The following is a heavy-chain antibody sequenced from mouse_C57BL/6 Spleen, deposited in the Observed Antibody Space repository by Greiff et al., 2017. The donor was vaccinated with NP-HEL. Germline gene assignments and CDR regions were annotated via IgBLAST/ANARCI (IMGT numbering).Heavy chain of an antibody. D-gene: IGHD2-4*01. J-gene: IGHJ1*03. CDR3: ARGGLRRGWYFDV. V-gene: IGHV1-50*01. CDR1: GYTFTSYW. CDR2: IDPSDSYT. Sequence: QVQLQQPGAELVKPGASVKLSCKASGYTFTSYWMQWVKQRPGQGLEWIGEIDPSDSYTNYNQKFKGKATLTVDTSSSTAYMQLSSLTSEDSAVYYCARGGLRRGWYFDVWGTGTTVTVSS.